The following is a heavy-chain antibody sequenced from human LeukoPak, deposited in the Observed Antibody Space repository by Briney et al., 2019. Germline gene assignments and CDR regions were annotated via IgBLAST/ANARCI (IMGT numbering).Heavy chain of an antibody. J-gene: IGHJ5*02. CDR2: ISGSGGST. Sequence: PGGSLRLSCAASRFTFSSYAMSWVRQAPGKGLEWVSAISGSGGSTYYADSVKGRFTISRDNSKNTLYLQMNSLRAEDTAVYYCAKDRYKLDGGNWFDPWGQGTLVTVSS. V-gene: IGHV3-23*01. CDR3: AKDRYKLDGGNWFDP. CDR1: RFTFSSYA. D-gene: IGHD1-14*01.